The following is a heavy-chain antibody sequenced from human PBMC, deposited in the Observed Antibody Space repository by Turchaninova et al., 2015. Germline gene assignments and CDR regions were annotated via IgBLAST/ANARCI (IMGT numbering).Heavy chain of an antibody. Sequence: QLQLQESGPGLVKPSETLSLTCTVSGGSISSSSYFWVWIRPPPGKGLEWIGSVYYSGTTYYNPSLKSRVTMSVDTSKNKFSLNLSSVTAADTAVYYCATYPLGSSGWYALDIWGQGTMVTVSS. D-gene: IGHD6-19*01. CDR1: GGSISSSSYF. CDR3: ATYPLGSSGWYALDI. V-gene: IGHV4-39*01. J-gene: IGHJ3*02. CDR2: VYYSGTT.